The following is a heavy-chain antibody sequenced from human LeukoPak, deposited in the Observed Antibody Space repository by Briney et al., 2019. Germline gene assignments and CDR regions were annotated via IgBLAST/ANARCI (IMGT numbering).Heavy chain of an antibody. V-gene: IGHV1-2*02. Sequence: ASVEVSCKASGYTFTGYYMHWVRQAPGQGLEWMGWINPNSGGTNYAQKFQGRVTMTRDTSISTAYMELSRLRSDDTAVYYCARDGRTGGYYYYGMDVWGQGTTVTVSS. CDR2: INPNSGGT. CDR3: ARDGRTGGYYYYGMDV. J-gene: IGHJ6*02. CDR1: GYTFTGYY. D-gene: IGHD2-8*02.